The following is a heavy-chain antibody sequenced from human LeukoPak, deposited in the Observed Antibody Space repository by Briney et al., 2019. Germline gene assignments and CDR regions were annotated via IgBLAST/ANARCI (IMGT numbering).Heavy chain of an antibody. CDR2: INPNSGGT. V-gene: IGHV1-2*06. Sequence: ASVKVSCKASGYTFTGYYMHWVRQAPGQGLEWMGRINPNSGGTNYAQKFQGRVTMTRDTSTSTAYMELSRLRSDDTAVYYCARENIVVVPAARPYYYGMDVWGQGTTVTVSS. J-gene: IGHJ6*02. D-gene: IGHD2-2*01. CDR1: GYTFTGYY. CDR3: ARENIVVVPAARPYYYGMDV.